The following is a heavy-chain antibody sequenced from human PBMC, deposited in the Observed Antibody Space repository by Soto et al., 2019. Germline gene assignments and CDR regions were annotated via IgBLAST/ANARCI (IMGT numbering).Heavy chain of an antibody. CDR2: IYYSGST. CDR3: ARLNSDYYGSGSYLGWFDP. CDR1: GGYISSGGYS. V-gene: IGHV4-61*08. Sequence: PSETLSLTCAVSGGYISSGGYSWSWIRKPPGKGLEWIGYIYYSGSTNYNPSLKSRVTISVDTSKNQFSLKLSSVTAADTAVYYCARLNSDYYGSGSYLGWFDPWGQGTLVTVSS. J-gene: IGHJ5*02. D-gene: IGHD3-10*01.